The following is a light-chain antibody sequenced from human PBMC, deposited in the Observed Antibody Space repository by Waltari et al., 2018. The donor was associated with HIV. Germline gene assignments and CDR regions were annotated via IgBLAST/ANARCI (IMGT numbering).Light chain of an antibody. Sequence: QSMLTQPPSVSGAPGQRVSISCTGSSSTIGTGYDVHWYQQLPGTAPKLLISGNHHRPSGVPDRFSASKSGTSASLTISGLQAEDEAVYFCQSYDISLSASVVFGGGTKLTVL. CDR1: SSTIGTGYD. CDR3: QSYDISLSASVV. CDR2: GNH. J-gene: IGLJ2*01. V-gene: IGLV1-40*01.